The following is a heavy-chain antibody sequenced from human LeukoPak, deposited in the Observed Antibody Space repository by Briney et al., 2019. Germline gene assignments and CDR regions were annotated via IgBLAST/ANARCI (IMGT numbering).Heavy chain of an antibody. CDR1: GFTLSNSW. CDR3: VRVKGSYFDY. J-gene: IGHJ4*02. V-gene: IGHV3-7*01. Sequence: GGSLRLSCAASGFTLSNSWMSWVRQAPGKGLEWVANIKQDGTEKYYVDSVKGRFTVSRDNAKNSLFLQMNSPRAEDTAVYYCVRVKGSYFDYWGQGALVTVSS. D-gene: IGHD2-15*01. CDR2: IKQDGTEK.